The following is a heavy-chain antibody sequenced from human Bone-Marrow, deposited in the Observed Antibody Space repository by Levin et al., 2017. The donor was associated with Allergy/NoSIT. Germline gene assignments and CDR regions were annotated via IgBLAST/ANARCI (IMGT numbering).Heavy chain of an antibody. CDR1: GGSFSTHA. CDR3: ATGVGATVDSDSDF. D-gene: IGHD1-26*01. CDR2: FMPVFGSP. J-gene: IGHJ4*02. Sequence: SVKVSCKASGGSFSTHAISWVRQAPGQGLEWMGGFMPVFGSPDYAEKFHGRVTSIADESTSTAYMELSSLRTQDTAIYYCATGVGATVDSDSDFWSQGTRVTVSS. V-gene: IGHV1-69*13.